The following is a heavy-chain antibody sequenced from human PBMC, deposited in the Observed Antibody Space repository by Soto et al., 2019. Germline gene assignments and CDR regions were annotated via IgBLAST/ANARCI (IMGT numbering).Heavy chain of an antibody. D-gene: IGHD2-15*01. V-gene: IGHV1-69*08. CDR2: IIPLLGIT. J-gene: IGHJ6*04. CDR3: ARDQYCSVSTCFGYPDV. CDR1: GDTFTTHT. Sequence: QVQLVQSGTAVKRPGTSVRVSYQASGDTFTTHTITWVRQAPGQGPEWVGRIIPLLGITDYAQKFQGRVTISVDRSTSTAYLVLSRLTSDDTTLYYCARDQYCSVSTCFGYPDVWGGGTAVIVSS.